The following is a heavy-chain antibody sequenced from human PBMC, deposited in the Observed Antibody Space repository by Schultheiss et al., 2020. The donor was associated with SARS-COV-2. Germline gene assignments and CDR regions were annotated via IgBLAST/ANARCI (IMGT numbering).Heavy chain of an antibody. J-gene: IGHJ4*02. CDR2: ISGSGGST. D-gene: IGHD6-13*01. Sequence: GGSLRLSCAASGFTVSSNYMSWVRQAPGKGLEWVSAISGSGGSTYYADSVKGRFTISRDNSKNTLYLQMNSLRAEDTAVYYCAKGQAGTTALLDYWGQGTLVTSPQ. CDR3: AKGQAGTTALLDY. V-gene: IGHV3-23*01. CDR1: GFTVSSNY.